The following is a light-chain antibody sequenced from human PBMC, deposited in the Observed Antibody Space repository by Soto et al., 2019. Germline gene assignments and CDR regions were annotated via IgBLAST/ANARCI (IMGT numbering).Light chain of an antibody. Sequence: EIVMTQSPATLSVSPGERATLSCGASQSVSSYLAWYQHKPGQAPRLIIYGGSTRATGIPARFSGSGSGTDFTLTISSLQSEDFAVYYCQQYNNWPLTFGQGTKVEIK. V-gene: IGKV3-15*01. CDR3: QQYNNWPLT. CDR1: QSVSSY. CDR2: GGS. J-gene: IGKJ1*01.